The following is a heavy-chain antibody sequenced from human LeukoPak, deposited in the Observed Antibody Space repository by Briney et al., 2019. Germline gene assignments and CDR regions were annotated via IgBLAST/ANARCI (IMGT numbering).Heavy chain of an antibody. D-gene: IGHD1-1*01. Sequence: HPGGSLRLSCAASGFTFSSYGMHWVRQAPGKGLEWVAVVSFDGSNEKYADSVRGRFTISRDNSKKMLYLQMNSLSREDTAVYYCVRGVGYTLLSWGQGTLVTVSS. J-gene: IGHJ5*02. V-gene: IGHV3-30*03. CDR2: VSFDGSNE. CDR1: GFTFSSYG. CDR3: VRGVGYTLLS.